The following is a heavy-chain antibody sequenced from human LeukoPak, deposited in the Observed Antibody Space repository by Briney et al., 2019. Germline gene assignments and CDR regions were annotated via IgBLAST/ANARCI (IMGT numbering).Heavy chain of an antibody. CDR1: VYSISSGYH. Sequence: SETLSLTCAVSVYSISSGYHWGWIRQPPGKGLEWIGSIYHSGSTYYSPSLKGRVTISVDTSKNQFSLKLSSVTAADTAVYYCARDPRGGNNWFDPWGQGTLVTVSS. J-gene: IGHJ5*02. CDR3: ARDPRGGNNWFDP. D-gene: IGHD3-16*01. CDR2: IYHSGST. V-gene: IGHV4-38-2*02.